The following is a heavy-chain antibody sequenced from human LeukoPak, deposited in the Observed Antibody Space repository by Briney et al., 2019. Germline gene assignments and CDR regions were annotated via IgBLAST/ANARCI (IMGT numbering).Heavy chain of an antibody. J-gene: IGHJ4*02. V-gene: IGHV1-18*01. CDR3: ARDHRQRLYYYDSSGYYYDGGFRFDY. CDR2: ISAYNGNT. D-gene: IGHD3-22*01. Sequence: ASVKVSCKASGYTFTSYGISWVRQAPGQGLEWMGWISAYNGNTNYAQKLQGRVTMTTDISTSTAYMELRSLRSDDTAVYYCARDHRQRLYYYDSSGYYYDGGFRFDYWGQGTLVTVSS. CDR1: GYTFTSYG.